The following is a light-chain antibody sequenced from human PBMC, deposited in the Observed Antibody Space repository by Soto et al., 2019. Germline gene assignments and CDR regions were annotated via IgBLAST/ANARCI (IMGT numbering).Light chain of an antibody. J-gene: IGLJ1*01. V-gene: IGLV2-23*01. Sequence: QSALTQPASVSGSPGQSITISCAGTSSDFGSYNRVSWYQQHPGKDPKLIIYEGSNRPSGISNRYSGSKSGNTASLTISGLQAEYEADYYCFSYAGGVTSVFGAGTKLTVL. CDR1: SSDFGSYNR. CDR2: EGS. CDR3: FSYAGGVTSV.